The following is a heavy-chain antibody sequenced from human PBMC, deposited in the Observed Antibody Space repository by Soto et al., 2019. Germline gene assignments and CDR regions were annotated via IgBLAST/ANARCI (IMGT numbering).Heavy chain of an antibody. V-gene: IGHV1-3*05. CDR1: GYTFTSYA. Sequence: QVQLVQSGAEEKKPGASVKVSCKASGYTFTSYAMHWVRQAPGQRLEWMGWINAGNGNTKYSQKSQGRVTITRDTSASTAYMELSSLRSEDTAVYYCARAGVGATPNDYWGQGTLVTVSS. CDR2: INAGNGNT. CDR3: ARAGVGATPNDY. D-gene: IGHD1-26*01. J-gene: IGHJ4*02.